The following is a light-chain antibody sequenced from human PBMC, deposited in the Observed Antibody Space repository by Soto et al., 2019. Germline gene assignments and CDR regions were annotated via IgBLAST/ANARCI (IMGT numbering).Light chain of an antibody. J-gene: IGLJ3*02. CDR3: ATWDDSLSGPV. Sequence: QSVLTQPPSASGTPGQRVTISCSGSSPNIGSNPVNWYQQLPGTAPKLLIYTNNQRPSGVPDRFSGSKSGTSASLAISGLQSEDEADYYCATWDDSLSGPVFGGGTKVTVL. V-gene: IGLV1-44*01. CDR1: SPNIGSNP. CDR2: TNN.